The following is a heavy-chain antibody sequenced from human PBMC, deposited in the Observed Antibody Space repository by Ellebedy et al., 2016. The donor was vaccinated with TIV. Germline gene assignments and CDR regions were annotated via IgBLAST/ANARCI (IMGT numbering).Heavy chain of an antibody. J-gene: IGHJ5*02. CDR3: AREGSGSWRWLDP. CDR1: GYTFTRYG. V-gene: IGHV1-18*04. D-gene: IGHD3-10*01. CDR2: ISVYNGNT. Sequence: ASVKVSXKASGYTFTRYGISWVRQAPGQGLEWMGWISVYNGNTNYAQKLQGRVTMTTDTSTSTVYMELRSLRSDDTAVYYCAREGSGSWRWLDPWGQGTLVTVSS.